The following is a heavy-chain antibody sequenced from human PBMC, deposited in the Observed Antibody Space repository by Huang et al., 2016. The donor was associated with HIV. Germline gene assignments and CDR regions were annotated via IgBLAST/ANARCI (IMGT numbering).Heavy chain of an antibody. J-gene: IGHJ6*03. CDR2: NYYSGST. CDR3: ASVGVTIKETVDYYMDV. V-gene: IGHV4-39*01. D-gene: IGHD2-15*01. CDR1: GGSISSSNYY. Sequence: QLHLQESGPGLVKPSETLSLTCTVPGGSISSSNYYWGWFRQPPGKGLDCIGHNYYSGSTYDNPSRESVVTLSADTSKNQFSLKLSSVTAADTAVYYCASVGVTIKETVDYYMDVWGKGTTVTVS.